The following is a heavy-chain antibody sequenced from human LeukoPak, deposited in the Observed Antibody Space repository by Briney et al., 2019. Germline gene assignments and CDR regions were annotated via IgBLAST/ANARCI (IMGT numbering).Heavy chain of an antibody. CDR3: ARSIPYGTTWYGRSDY. Sequence: GGSLRLSCAASGFPFSSYSMTWVRRAPGKGLEWVANIKPDGTTKFYVDSVKGRFTISRDNALNSLYLQMNSLRAEDTAIYYCARSIPYGTTWYGRSDYWDQGTLVTVFS. J-gene: IGHJ4*02. CDR2: IKPDGTTK. CDR1: GFPFSSYS. V-gene: IGHV3-7*03. D-gene: IGHD6-13*01.